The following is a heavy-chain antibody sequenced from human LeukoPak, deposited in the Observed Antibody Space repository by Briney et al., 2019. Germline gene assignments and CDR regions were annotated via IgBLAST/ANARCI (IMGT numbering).Heavy chain of an antibody. V-gene: IGHV1-69*04. D-gene: IGHD6-13*01. J-gene: IGHJ4*02. CDR1: GGTFSSYA. CDR2: IIPILGIA. CDR3: ARGSIVAAAAGVLIDY. Sequence: ASVKVSCKASGGTFSSYAISWVRQAPGQGLEWMGRIIPILGIANYAQKFQGRVTIAADKSTSTAYMELSSLRSEDTAVYYCARGSIVAAAAGVLIDYWGQGTLVTVSS.